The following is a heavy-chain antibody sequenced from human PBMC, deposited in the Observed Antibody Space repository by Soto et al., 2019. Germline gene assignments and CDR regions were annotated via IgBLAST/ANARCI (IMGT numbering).Heavy chain of an antibody. CDR3: ARGGDYDVLTGYYPPYNWFDP. CDR1: GYTFTSYD. V-gene: IGHV1-8*01. D-gene: IGHD3-9*01. Sequence: ASAKVSCKASGYTFTSYDINWVRQATGQGLEWMGWMNPNSGNTGYAQKFQGRVTMTRNTSISAAYMELSSLRSEDTAVYYCARGGDYDVLTGYYPPYNWFDPWGQGTLVTVSS. CDR2: MNPNSGNT. J-gene: IGHJ5*02.